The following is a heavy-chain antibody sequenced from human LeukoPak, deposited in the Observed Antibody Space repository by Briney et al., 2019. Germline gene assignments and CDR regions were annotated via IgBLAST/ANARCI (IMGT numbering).Heavy chain of an antibody. V-gene: IGHV1-18*01. CDR2: ISSDNGNT. J-gene: IGHJ6*03. CDR3: ANVAKGRYFFYYMDV. CDR1: GYTFTSYG. Sequence: GASVKVSCKASGYTFTSYGISWVRQAPGQGLEWIGWISSDNGNTQYADKLQGRVSMTTDRSTNTAYMEVRSLRSDDTAVYFCANVAKGRYFFYYMDVWGKGTTVTVSS.